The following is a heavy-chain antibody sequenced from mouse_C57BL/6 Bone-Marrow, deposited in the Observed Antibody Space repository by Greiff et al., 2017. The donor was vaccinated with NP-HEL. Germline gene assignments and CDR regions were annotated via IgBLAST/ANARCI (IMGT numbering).Heavy chain of an antibody. Sequence: EVQLQQSGPELVKPGASVKISCKASGYTFTDYNMHWVKQSHGKSLEWIGYINPNNGGTSYNQKFKGKATLTVNKSSSTAYMELRSLTSEDSAVYYCATGAGSSHWYFDVWGTGTTVTVSS. D-gene: IGHD1-1*01. CDR3: ATGAGSSHWYFDV. V-gene: IGHV1-22*01. CDR2: INPNNGGT. CDR1: GYTFTDYN. J-gene: IGHJ1*03.